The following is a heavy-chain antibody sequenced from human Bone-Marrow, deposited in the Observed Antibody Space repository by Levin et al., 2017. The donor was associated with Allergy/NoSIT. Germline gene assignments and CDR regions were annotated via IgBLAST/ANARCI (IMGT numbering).Heavy chain of an antibody. CDR3: AREDGSTFDS. CDR1: GGSNSSGGYH. Sequence: HSQTLSLTCTVSGGSNSSGGYHWSWIRQHAGKGLEWIGYIYYSGSTYYNPSLKSRAMISLDTSKNQFSLKVTSATAADAAVYYCAREDGSTFDSWGQGTLVTVSS. CDR2: IYYSGST. J-gene: IGHJ4*02. V-gene: IGHV4-31*03. D-gene: IGHD5-24*01.